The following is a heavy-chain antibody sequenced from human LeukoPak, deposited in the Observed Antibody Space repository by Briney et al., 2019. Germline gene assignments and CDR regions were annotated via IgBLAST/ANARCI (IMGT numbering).Heavy chain of an antibody. V-gene: IGHV4-4*07. D-gene: IGHD3-3*01. CDR1: GGSISSYY. CDR3: ARERVNYDFWSGVPDSDP. CDR2: IYTSGST. Sequence: PSETLSLTCTVSGGSISSYYWSWIRQPAGKGLEWIGRIYTSGSTNYNPSLKSRVTMSVDTSKNQFSLKLSSVTAADTAVYYCARERVNYDFWSGVPDSDPWGQGTLVTVSS. J-gene: IGHJ5*02.